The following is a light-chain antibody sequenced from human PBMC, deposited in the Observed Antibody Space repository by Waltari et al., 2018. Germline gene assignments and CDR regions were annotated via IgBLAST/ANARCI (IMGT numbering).Light chain of an antibody. V-gene: IGKV3-11*01. CDR1: HSVNWY. Sequence: DIVLTQYPATLSLSPGERATLSCRASHSVNWYLAWYQQRPGQAPRLLIYDASNRATGIPARFSGSGSETDFTLTISSLQPEDSAVYYCQQRRNWPLTFGGGTKVEIK. CDR3: QQRRNWPLT. CDR2: DAS. J-gene: IGKJ4*01.